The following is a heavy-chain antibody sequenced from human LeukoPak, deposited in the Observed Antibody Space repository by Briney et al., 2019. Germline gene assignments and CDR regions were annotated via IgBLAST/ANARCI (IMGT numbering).Heavy chain of an antibody. V-gene: IGHV4-39*07. CDR1: GGSISSSSYY. CDR3: ARGGYSGYVYFFDY. J-gene: IGHJ4*02. Sequence: SETLSLTCTVSGGSISSSSYYWGWIRQPPGKGLEWIGSIYYSGSTYYNPSLKSRVTISVDTSKNQFSLTLSSVTAADTAVYYCARGGYSGYVYFFDYWGQGTLVTVSS. D-gene: IGHD5-12*01. CDR2: IYYSGST.